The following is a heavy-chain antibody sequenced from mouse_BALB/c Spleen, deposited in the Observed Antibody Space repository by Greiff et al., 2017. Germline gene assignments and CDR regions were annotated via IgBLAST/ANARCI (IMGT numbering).Heavy chain of an antibody. J-gene: IGHJ4*01. CDR1: GFTFSSYA. CDR2: ISSGGST. V-gene: IGHV5-6-5*01. D-gene: IGHD2-4*01. Sequence: EVQGVESGGGLVKPGGSLKLSCAASGFTFSSYAMSWVRQTPEKRLEWVASISSGGSTYYPDSVKGRFTISRDNARNILYLQMSSLRSEDTAMYYCARVSTMITTRAMDYWGQGTSVTVSS. CDR3: ARVSTMITTRAMDY.